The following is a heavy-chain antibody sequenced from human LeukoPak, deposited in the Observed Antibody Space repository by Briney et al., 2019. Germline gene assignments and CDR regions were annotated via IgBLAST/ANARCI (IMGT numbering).Heavy chain of an antibody. Sequence: PSETLSLTCTVSGGSISSSPYYWGWIRHPPGKGLEWMGNIYYSGSTYYNPSLKTRVTISVDTSKNQFSLKLTSVTAADTAVYYCARHASVDGNWPRPLDYWGQGSLVTVSS. D-gene: IGHD6-19*01. CDR3: ARHASVDGNWPRPLDY. J-gene: IGHJ4*02. CDR1: GGSISSSPYY. V-gene: IGHV4-39*01. CDR2: IYYSGST.